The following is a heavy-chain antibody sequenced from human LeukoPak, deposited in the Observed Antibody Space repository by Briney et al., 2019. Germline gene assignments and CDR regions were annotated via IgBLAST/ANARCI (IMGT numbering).Heavy chain of an antibody. CDR3: ARASRGTFGYMDV. Sequence: SETLSLTCAVYGGSFSGYYWSWIRQPPGKGLEWIGEVNHSGSTNYNPSLKSRVTISVDTSKNQFSLKLSSVTAADTAVYYCARASRGTFGYMDVWGKGTTVTVSS. J-gene: IGHJ6*03. CDR2: VNHSGST. D-gene: IGHD2-2*01. CDR1: GGSFSGYY. V-gene: IGHV4-34*01.